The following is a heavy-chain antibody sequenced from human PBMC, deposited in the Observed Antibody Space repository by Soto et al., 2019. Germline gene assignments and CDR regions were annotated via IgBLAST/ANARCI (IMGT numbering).Heavy chain of an antibody. CDR1: GGSISSGDYY. J-gene: IGHJ6*02. D-gene: IGHD3-16*02. CDR2: IYYSGST. Sequence: SETLSLTCTVSGGSISSGDYYWSWIRQPPGKGLEWIGYIYYSGSTYYNPSLKSRVTISVDTSKNQFSLKLSSVTAADTAVYYCARDLSDYNGMDVWGQGTTVTVSS. CDR3: ARDLSDYNGMDV. V-gene: IGHV4-30-4*01.